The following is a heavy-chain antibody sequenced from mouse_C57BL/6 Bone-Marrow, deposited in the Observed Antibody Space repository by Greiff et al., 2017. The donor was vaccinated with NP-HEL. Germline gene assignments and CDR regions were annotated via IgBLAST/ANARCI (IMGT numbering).Heavy chain of an antibody. CDR2: IHPNSGST. CDR1: GYTFTSYW. V-gene: IGHV1-64*01. D-gene: IGHD1-1*01. J-gene: IGHJ3*01. Sequence: VQLQQPGAELVKPGASMKLSCKASGYTFTSYWMHWVKQRPGQGLEWIGMIHPNSGSTNYNEKFKSKATLTVDKSSSTAYMQLSSLTSEDSAVYYCARDSIYYYGSSSWFAYWGQGTLVTVSA. CDR3: ARDSIYYYGSSSWFAY.